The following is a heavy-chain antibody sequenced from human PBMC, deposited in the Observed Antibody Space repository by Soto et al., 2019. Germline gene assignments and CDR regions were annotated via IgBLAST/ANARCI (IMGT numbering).Heavy chain of an antibody. V-gene: IGHV1-69*13. CDR1: GGTFSSYA. Sequence: ASVKVSCKASGGTFSSYAISWVRQAPGQGLEWMGGIILIFGTANYAQKFQGRVTITADESTSTAYMELSSLRSEDTAVYYCARSGYCSGGSCYSHIYYYYYGMDVWGQGTTVTVSS. J-gene: IGHJ6*02. CDR2: IILIFGTA. CDR3: ARSGYCSGGSCYSHIYYYYYGMDV. D-gene: IGHD2-15*01.